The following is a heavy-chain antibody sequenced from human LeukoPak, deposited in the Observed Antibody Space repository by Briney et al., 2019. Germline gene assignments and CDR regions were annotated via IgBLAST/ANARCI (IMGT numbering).Heavy chain of an antibody. CDR1: GFTFSSYG. CDR3: AKDEGYYDFWSGQSPTD. D-gene: IGHD3-3*01. J-gene: IGHJ4*02. Sequence: GGSLRLSCAASGFTFSSYGMHWVRQAPGKGLEWVAFIRYDGSNKYYADSVKGRFTISRDNSKNTLYLQMNSLRAEDTSVYYCAKDEGYYDFWSGQSPTDWGQGTLVTVSS. CDR2: IRYDGSNK. V-gene: IGHV3-30*02.